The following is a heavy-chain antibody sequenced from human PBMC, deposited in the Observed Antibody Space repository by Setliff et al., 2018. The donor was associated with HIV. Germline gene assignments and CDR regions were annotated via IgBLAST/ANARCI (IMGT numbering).Heavy chain of an antibody. V-gene: IGHV4-61*02. J-gene: IGHJ4*02. Sequence: PSETLSLTCTVSGGSISSGSYYWSWIRQPAGKGLEWFGRIYTSGSTNYNPSLKSRVTISVDTSKNQFSLKLSSVTAADTAVYYCARSARVGYYDSSGYSWGQGTLVTVSS. CDR1: GGSISSGSYY. CDR2: IYTSGST. D-gene: IGHD3-22*01. CDR3: ARSARVGYYDSSGYS.